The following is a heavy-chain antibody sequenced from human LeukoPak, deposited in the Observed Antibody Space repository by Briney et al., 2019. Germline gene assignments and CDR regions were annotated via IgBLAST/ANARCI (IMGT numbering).Heavy chain of an antibody. J-gene: IGHJ4*02. Sequence: GGSLRLSCAASGFTVSSNYMGWVRQAPDKGLEWVSVIYSGGTTYYADSGKGRFTISRDISKNTVFLQMNSLRAEDTAVYYCARNFGTSYNSWGQGILVTVSS. D-gene: IGHD2-2*01. CDR3: ARNFGTSYNS. V-gene: IGHV3-53*01. CDR2: IYSGGTT. CDR1: GFTVSSNY.